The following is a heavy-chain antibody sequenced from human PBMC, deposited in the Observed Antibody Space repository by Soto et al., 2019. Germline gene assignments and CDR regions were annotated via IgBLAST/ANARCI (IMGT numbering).Heavy chain of an antibody. CDR3: ARFQRDSAMGHFDS. CDR1: GDYITSDEYY. D-gene: IGHD5-18*01. J-gene: IGHJ4*02. CDR2: IYHRGIT. V-gene: IGHV4-30-4*01. Sequence: QVQLRESGPGLVTPSQTLSLTCTFSGDYITSDEYYWSWIRQPPGKGLEYIAYIYHRGITDYNPSLKRRVTRSLDTAKNQFSLGLTSVSAADTAVYYCARFQRDSAMGHFDSWGQGTLVTVSS.